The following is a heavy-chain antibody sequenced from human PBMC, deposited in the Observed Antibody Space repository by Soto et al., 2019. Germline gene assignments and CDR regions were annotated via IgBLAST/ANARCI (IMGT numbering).Heavy chain of an antibody. CDR2: IYSGGST. Sequence: PGGSLRLSCAASWFTVSSNYMSWVRQAPGKGLEWVSVIYSGGSTYYADSVKGRFTISRDNSKNTLYLQMNSLRAEDTAVYYCARDLLTAPPGYYYYYGSDGWGQGNTGTVSS. J-gene: IGHJ6*02. D-gene: IGHD1-20*01. V-gene: IGHV3-53*01. CDR1: WFTVSSNY. CDR3: ARDLLTAPPGYYYYYGSDG.